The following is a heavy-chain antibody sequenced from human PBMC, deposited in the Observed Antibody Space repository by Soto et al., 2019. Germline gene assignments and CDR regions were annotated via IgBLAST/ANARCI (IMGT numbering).Heavy chain of an antibody. J-gene: IGHJ3*02. CDR1: GGTFSSYT. CDR2: IIPILGIA. CDR3: ARDQAYDSSGYRAFDI. D-gene: IGHD3-22*01. Sequence: QVQLVQSGAEVKKPGSSVKVSCKASGGTFSSYTISWVRQAPGQGLEWMGRIIPILGIANYAQKFQGRVTITADKSTSTAYMELSSLRSEYTAVYYCARDQAYDSSGYRAFDIWGQGTMVTVSS. V-gene: IGHV1-69*08.